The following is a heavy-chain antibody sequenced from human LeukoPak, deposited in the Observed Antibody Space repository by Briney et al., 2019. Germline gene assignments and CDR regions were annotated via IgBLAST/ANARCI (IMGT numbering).Heavy chain of an antibody. V-gene: IGHV3-30*02. D-gene: IGHD3-10*01. CDR3: ARERGDYYGSGSPHY. J-gene: IGHJ4*02. CDR1: GFTFSSYG. CDR2: IRYDGSNK. Sequence: GGSLRLSCAASGFTFSSYGMHWVRQPPGKGLEWVAFIRYDGSNKYYADSVKGRFTISRDNSKNTLYLQVNSLRAEDTAVYYCARERGDYYGSGSPHYWGQGTLVTVSS.